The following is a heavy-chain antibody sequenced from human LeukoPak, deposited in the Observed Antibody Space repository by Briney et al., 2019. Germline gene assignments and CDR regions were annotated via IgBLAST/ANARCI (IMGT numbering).Heavy chain of an antibody. Sequence: SETLSLTCSLFGGPISISSYYWAWIRQPPGKGREWIGSIYYSGSTYYTPSLKSRVTISVDTSKNQFSLKLSSVTAADTAVYYCASVLRATIGYWGQGTLVTVSS. V-gene: IGHV4-39*07. CDR3: ASVLRATIGY. CDR2: IYYSGST. CDR1: GGPISISSYY. J-gene: IGHJ4*02. D-gene: IGHD5-24*01.